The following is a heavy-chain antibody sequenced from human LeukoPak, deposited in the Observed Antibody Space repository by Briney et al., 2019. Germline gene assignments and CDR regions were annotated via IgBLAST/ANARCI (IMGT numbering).Heavy chain of an antibody. CDR3: ATLRGDNWFDP. V-gene: IGHV4-59*08. J-gene: IGHJ5*02. CDR1: GGSISSHY. Sequence: SETLSLTCTVSGGSISSHYWSWIRQPPGKGLEWIGYIYYSGSTNYNPSLKSRVSISVDTSKNQFSLKLSSVTAADTAVYYCATLRGDNWFDPWGQGTLVTVSS. CDR2: IYYSGST.